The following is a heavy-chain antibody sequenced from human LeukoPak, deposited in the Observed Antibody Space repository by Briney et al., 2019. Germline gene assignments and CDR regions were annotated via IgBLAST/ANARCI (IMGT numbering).Heavy chain of an antibody. Sequence: SETLSLTCSFNGRAFTYYYWTWIRQPPGKGLEWIGEIHHSGSFKYSPSLKTRVTLSLDTSNNQFFLKLKSVTAADTAVYYCARGDGVLATIGTGSSFFNLWGRGTLVTVSS. CDR3: ARGDGVLATIGTGSSFFNL. V-gene: IGHV4-34*01. CDR1: GRAFTYYY. CDR2: IHHSGSF. D-gene: IGHD5-24*01. J-gene: IGHJ2*01.